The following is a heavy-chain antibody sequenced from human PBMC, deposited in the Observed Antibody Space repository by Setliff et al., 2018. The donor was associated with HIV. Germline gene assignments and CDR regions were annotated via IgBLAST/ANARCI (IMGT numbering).Heavy chain of an antibody. V-gene: IGHV4-34*08. J-gene: IGHJ4*02. CDR2: INHSGNT. Sequence: GSLRLSCAASGFTFSNAWMSWVRQAPGKGLEWMGEINHSGNTTYNPSLESRVTISADTTKNQFSLKLNTVTAADTAIYYCAVPSQDSNGWSPFDYWGQGTLVTVSS. CDR1: GFTFSNAW. D-gene: IGHD6-19*01. CDR3: AVPSQDSNGWSPFDY.